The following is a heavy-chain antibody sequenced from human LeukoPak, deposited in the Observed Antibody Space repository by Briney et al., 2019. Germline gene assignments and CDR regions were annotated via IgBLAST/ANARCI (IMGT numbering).Heavy chain of an antibody. CDR1: GFSLNNYW. Sequence: GGSLRLSCAASGFSLNNYWMCWVRQAPGKGLEWVANIKQDGSAKYYVDSVKGRFTISRDNSKNSLYLQMNSLRAEDTAVYYCARDDYPDRSGYWRGFDIWGQGTMVTVSP. CDR3: ARDDYPDRSGYWRGFDI. CDR2: IKQDGSAK. D-gene: IGHD3-22*01. V-gene: IGHV3-7*01. J-gene: IGHJ3*02.